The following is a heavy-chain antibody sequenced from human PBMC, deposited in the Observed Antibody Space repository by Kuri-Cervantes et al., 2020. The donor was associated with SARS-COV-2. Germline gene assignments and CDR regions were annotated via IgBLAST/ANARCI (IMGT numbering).Heavy chain of an antibody. CDR2: IFHDGNV. CDR1: GCSIRGDHDY. CDR3: ARHEGYISGGLVAFDV. D-gene: IGHD6-19*01. J-gene: IGHJ3*01. Sequence: GSLRPPCTVSGCSIRGDHDYWGRIRQPPGKGPAWLGSIFHDGNVFYNPSLKSRVTISVDTSKNQFSLKLDSVTAADTSLYYCARHEGYISGGLVAFDVWGQGTMVTVSS. V-gene: IGHV4-39*01.